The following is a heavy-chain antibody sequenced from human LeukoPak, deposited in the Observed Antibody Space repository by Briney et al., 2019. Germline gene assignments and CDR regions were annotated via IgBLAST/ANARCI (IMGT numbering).Heavy chain of an antibody. J-gene: IGHJ6*02. CDR3: ASQRQQLVLYYGMDV. CDR1: GYTFTGYY. CDR2: INPNSGGT. V-gene: IGHV1-2*02. Sequence: ASVKVSCKASGYTFTGYYMHWVRQAPGQRLEWMGWINPNSGGTNYAKKFQGRVTMTRDTSISTAYMELSRLRSDDTAVYYCASQRQQLVLYYGMDVWGQGTTVTVSS. D-gene: IGHD6-13*01.